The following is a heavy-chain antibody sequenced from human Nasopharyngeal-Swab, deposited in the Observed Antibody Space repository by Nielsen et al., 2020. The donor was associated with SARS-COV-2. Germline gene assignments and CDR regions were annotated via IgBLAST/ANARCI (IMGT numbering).Heavy chain of an antibody. Sequence: SETLSLTCTVSGGSISSYYWIWIRQPPGKGQEWIGYIYYSGSTNYNPSLKSRATISVDTSKNQFSLKLNSVTAADTAVYYCARVVVGTGGYYYYMDVWGKGTTVTVSS. CDR2: IYYSGST. V-gene: IGHV4-59*01. CDR1: GGSISSYY. J-gene: IGHJ6*03. D-gene: IGHD2-21*01. CDR3: ARVVVGTGGYYYYMDV.